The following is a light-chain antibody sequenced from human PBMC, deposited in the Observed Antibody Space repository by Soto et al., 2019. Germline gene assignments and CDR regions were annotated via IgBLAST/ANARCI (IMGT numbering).Light chain of an antibody. V-gene: IGLV2-14*01. Sequence: QSVLTQPASVSGSHGQSITISCTGTSSDVGGYNYVSWYQQHPGKAPKLMIYDVSNRPSGVSNRFSGSKSGNTASLTISGLQAEDEADYYCSSYTSSSTPVFGGGTKVTVL. CDR1: SSDVGGYNY. J-gene: IGLJ2*01. CDR2: DVS. CDR3: SSYTSSSTPV.